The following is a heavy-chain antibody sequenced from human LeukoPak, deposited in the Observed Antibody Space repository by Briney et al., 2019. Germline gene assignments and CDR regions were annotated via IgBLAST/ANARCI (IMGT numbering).Heavy chain of an antibody. D-gene: IGHD3-10*01. J-gene: IGHJ5*02. CDR2: INHSGST. CDR1: GGSFSGYY. V-gene: IGHV4-34*01. CDR3: AGYYYGSGSYYTVDP. Sequence: SETLSLTCAVYGGSFSGYYRSWIRQPPGKGLEWIGEINHSGSTNYNPSLKSRVTISVDTSKNQFSLKLSSVTAADTAVYYCAGYYYGSGSYYTVDPWGQGTLVTVSS.